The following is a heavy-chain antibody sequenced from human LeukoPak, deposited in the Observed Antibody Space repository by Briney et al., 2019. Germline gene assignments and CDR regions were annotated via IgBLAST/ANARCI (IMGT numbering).Heavy chain of an antibody. CDR2: IYSGGST. CDR3: ARDFPMVRGVMRDY. J-gene: IGHJ4*02. V-gene: IGHV3-66*01. Sequence: GGSLRLSCAASGFTVSSNYMSWVRQAPGKGLEWVSVIYSGGSTYYADSVKGRFTISRDISKNTLYLQMNSLRAEDTAVYYCARDFPMVRGVMRDYWGQGTLVTVSS. D-gene: IGHD3-10*01. CDR1: GFTVSSNY.